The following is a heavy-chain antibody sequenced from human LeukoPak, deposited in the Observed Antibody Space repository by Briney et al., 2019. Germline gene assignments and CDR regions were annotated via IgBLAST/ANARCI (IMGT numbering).Heavy chain of an antibody. CDR1: GXSISSSSYY. Sequence: KPSETLSLTFTVSGXSISSSSYYWAWIRQPPGKGLEWMGSIHYSGSTYSNPSLKSRVTISVDTSKNQFSLKMSSVTAADTAVYYCARTVGVQPLDYWGQGIMVTVSS. J-gene: IGHJ4*02. CDR2: IHYSGST. V-gene: IGHV4-39*01. CDR3: ARTVGVQPLDY. D-gene: IGHD3-10*01.